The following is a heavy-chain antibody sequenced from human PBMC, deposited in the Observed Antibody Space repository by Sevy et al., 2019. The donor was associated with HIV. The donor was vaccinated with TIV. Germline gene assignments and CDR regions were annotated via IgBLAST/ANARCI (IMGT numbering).Heavy chain of an antibody. D-gene: IGHD3-22*01. J-gene: IGHJ4*02. CDR1: GFTFSSYG. Sequence: GGYLRLSCAASGFTFSSYGMSWVRQAPGKGLQWVSSILNSGGGTTYADSVRGRFTISRDNSKNMLYLQMNSLRAEDSAVYYCTKGDDSNDWYLGYWGQGTLVTVSS. CDR2: ILNSGGGT. CDR3: TKGDDSNDWYLGY. V-gene: IGHV3-23*01.